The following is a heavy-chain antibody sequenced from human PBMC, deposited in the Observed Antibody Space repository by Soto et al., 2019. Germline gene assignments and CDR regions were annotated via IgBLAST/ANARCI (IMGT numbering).Heavy chain of an antibody. V-gene: IGHV6-1*01. Sequence: PSQTLSLTGVISGDSVSSNSAAWNWIRQSPSRGLEWLGRTYYRSKWYNDYAVSVKSRITINPDTSKNQFSLQLNSVTPEDTAVYYCARGWEIVVVPAALGYGMDVWGQGTTVTVSS. CDR2: TYYRSKWYN. D-gene: IGHD2-2*01. CDR3: ARGWEIVVVPAALGYGMDV. J-gene: IGHJ6*02. CDR1: GDSVSSNSAA.